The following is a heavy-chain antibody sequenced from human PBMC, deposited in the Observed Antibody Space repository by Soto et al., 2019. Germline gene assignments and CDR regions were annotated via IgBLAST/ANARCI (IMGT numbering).Heavy chain of an antibody. Sequence: GESLKISCKGSGYSFARYWIGWVRQMPGKGLEWMGILYPGDSDNRYSPSFQGQVTISADKSISTAHLQWSSLKASDTAMYYCARGSGDDVYYFDYWGQGTLVTVSS. CDR1: GYSFARYW. V-gene: IGHV5-51*01. CDR2: LYPGDSDN. CDR3: ARGSGDDVYYFDY. J-gene: IGHJ4*02. D-gene: IGHD2-15*01.